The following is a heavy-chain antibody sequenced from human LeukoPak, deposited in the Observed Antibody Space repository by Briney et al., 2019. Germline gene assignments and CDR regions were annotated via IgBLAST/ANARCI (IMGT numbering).Heavy chain of an antibody. CDR3: VKSGIAAAGQRGYFDY. CDR1: GFTFSSYG. V-gene: IGHV3-30*18. J-gene: IGHJ4*02. Sequence: GRSLRLSCAASGFTFSSYGMHRVRQAPGKGLEWVAVMSNDGSNKYYADSVKGRFTVSRDNSKNTLYLQMNSLRAEDMATYYSVKSGIAAAGQRGYFDYWGQGTLVTVSS. D-gene: IGHD6-13*01. CDR2: MSNDGSNK.